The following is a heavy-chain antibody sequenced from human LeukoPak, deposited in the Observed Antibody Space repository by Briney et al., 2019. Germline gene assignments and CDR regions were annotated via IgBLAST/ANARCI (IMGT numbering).Heavy chain of an antibody. V-gene: IGHV3-30*18. D-gene: IGHD6-19*01. J-gene: IGHJ6*03. CDR3: AKVGQWLVVYYYYMDV. CDR2: ISYDGSNK. CDR1: GFTFSSYG. Sequence: GGSLRLSCAASGFTFSSYGMHWVRQAPGKGLEWVAVISYDGSNKYYADSVKGRFTISRDNSKNTLYLQMNSLRAEDTAVYYCAKVGQWLVVYYYYMDVWGKGTTVTVSS.